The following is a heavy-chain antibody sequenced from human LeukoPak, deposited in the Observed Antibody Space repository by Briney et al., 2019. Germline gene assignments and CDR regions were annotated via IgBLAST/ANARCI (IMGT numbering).Heavy chain of an antibody. V-gene: IGHV3-30*18. J-gene: IGHJ3*02. CDR2: ISYDGNNR. CDR1: GFSFSNYG. CDR3: AKDRGGAYYESSADI. Sequence: PGGSLRLSCAASGFSFSNYGIRWVRQAPGKGLEWVAVISYDGNNRYYADSVKGRFTISRDNSKNTLYLQMNSLRAEDTAVYYCAKDRGGAYYESSADIWGQGTMVTVSS. D-gene: IGHD3-22*01.